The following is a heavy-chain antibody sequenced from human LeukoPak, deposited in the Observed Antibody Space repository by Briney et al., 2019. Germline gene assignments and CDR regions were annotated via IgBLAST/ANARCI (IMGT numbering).Heavy chain of an antibody. V-gene: IGHV5-51*01. CDR2: IYPGDSDT. D-gene: IGHD2-2*01. J-gene: IGHJ3*02. CDR1: GYSFTDYW. Sequence: GESLKISCKGFGYSFTDYWIAWVRQMPGKGLEWMGVIYPGDSDTRYSPSFQGQVTISADKSISTAYLQWSSLKASDTAMYYCASTVVYCSSTSCFYAFDIWGQGTMVTVSS. CDR3: ASTVVYCSSTSCFYAFDI.